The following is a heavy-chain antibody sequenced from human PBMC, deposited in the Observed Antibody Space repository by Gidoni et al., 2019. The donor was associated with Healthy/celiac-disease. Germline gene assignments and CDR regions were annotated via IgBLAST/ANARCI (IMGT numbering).Heavy chain of an antibody. J-gene: IGHJ3*02. CDR2: IYPGDSDT. CDR1: GYSFTSYW. CDR3: ARRYYDFWSGYAFDI. V-gene: IGHV5-51*01. D-gene: IGHD3-3*01. Sequence: EVQLVQSGAEVKKPGESLKISCKGSGYSFTSYWIGWVRQMPGKGLEWMGIIYPGDSDTRYSPSFQGQVTISADKSISTAYLQWSSLKASDTAMYYCARRYYDFWSGYAFDIWGQGTMVTVSS.